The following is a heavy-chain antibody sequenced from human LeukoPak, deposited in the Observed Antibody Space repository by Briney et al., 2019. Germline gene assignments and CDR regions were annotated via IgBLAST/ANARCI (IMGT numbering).Heavy chain of an antibody. Sequence: ASVKVSCKTSGFTFTSYHMHWVRQAPGQGLEWMGIINASGDVTIYAQKFQGRITMTRDTSTSTVYMELSSLSSEETALYYCARELTGSYRFDYWGQGTLVTVSS. CDR1: GFTFTSYH. D-gene: IGHD1-26*01. CDR2: INASGDVT. CDR3: ARELTGSYRFDY. V-gene: IGHV1-46*01. J-gene: IGHJ4*02.